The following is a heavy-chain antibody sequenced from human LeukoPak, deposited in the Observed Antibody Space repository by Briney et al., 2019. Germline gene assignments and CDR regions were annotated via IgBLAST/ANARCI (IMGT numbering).Heavy chain of an antibody. CDR2: IYYSGST. Sequence: SETLSLTCTVSGGSISSYYWSWIRQPPGKGLEWIGYIYYSGSTNYNPSLKSRVTISLDTSKNQFSLKLSSVTAADTAVYFCARTKKWLAFDDWGQGTMVTVSS. D-gene: IGHD6-19*01. J-gene: IGHJ3*01. CDR1: GGSISSYY. V-gene: IGHV4-59*01. CDR3: ARTKKWLAFDD.